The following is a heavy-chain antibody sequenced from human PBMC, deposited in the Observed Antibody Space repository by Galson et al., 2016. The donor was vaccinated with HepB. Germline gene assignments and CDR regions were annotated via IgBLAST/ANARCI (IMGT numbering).Heavy chain of an antibody. V-gene: IGHV3-21*01. Sequence: SLRLSCAASGFSFGSYMMTWVRQAPGKGLEWVSSISGGSSYIYYADSVRGRFTISRDNAEKSLYLQMDSLRGEDTGVYYCARDRRSPDPWGRGILVTVSS. D-gene: IGHD2-15*01. CDR3: ARDRRSPDP. J-gene: IGHJ5*02. CDR1: GFSFGSYM. CDR2: ISGGSSYI.